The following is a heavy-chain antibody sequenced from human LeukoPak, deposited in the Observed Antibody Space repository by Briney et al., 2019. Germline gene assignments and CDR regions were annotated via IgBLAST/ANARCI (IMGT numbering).Heavy chain of an antibody. J-gene: IGHJ4*02. CDR3: AREKESTVVTPGMRY. V-gene: IGHV3-21*01. Sequence: GGSLRLSCAASGFTFSTYSMNWVRQAPGKGLEWVSSISTGSSYIYYGDSVKGRFTISRDNAKNSLYLQMNSLRAEDTAVYYCAREKESTVVTPGMRYWDQGTLVTVSS. D-gene: IGHD4-23*01. CDR2: ISTGSSYI. CDR1: GFTFSTYS.